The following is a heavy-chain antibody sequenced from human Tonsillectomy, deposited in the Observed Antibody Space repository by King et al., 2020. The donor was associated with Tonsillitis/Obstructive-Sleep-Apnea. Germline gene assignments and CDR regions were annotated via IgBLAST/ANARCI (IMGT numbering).Heavy chain of an antibody. CDR1: GFTFSDYY. CDR3: ARHPRPYCSSTSCYDGGFDY. CDR2: ISSSSSYT. D-gene: IGHD2-2*01. J-gene: IGHJ4*02. Sequence: VQLVESGGGLVKPGGSLRLSCAASGFTFSDYYMSWIRQAPGKGLEWVSYISSSSSYTNYADSVKGRFTISRDNAKNSLYLQMNSLRAEDTAVYYCARHPRPYCSSTSCYDGGFDYWGQGTLVTVSS. V-gene: IGHV3-11*05.